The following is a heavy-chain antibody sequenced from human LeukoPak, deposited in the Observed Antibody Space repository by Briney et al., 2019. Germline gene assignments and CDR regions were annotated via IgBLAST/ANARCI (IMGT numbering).Heavy chain of an antibody. D-gene: IGHD3-9*01. CDR1: GYTFTSHA. V-gene: IGHV1-3*01. J-gene: IGHJ3*02. CDR3: AREGQYFDWLGNGGAFDI. Sequence: ASVKVSCKASGYTFTSHAMHWVRQAPGQRLEWMGWINVVNGNTKYSQKFQGRVTFTRDTSASTAYMELSSLRSEDTAVYYCAREGQYFDWLGNGGAFDIWGQGTMVTVSS. CDR2: INVVNGNT.